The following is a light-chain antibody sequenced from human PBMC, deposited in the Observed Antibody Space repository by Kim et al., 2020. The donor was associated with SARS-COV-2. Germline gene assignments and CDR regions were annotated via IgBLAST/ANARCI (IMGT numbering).Light chain of an antibody. CDR3: QQYSSSTT. Sequence: EIVLTQSRGTLSLSPGERATLSCRASQSVSSSYLAWYQQKPGQAPRLLIYGASSRATGIPDRFSGSGAGTDFTLTISRLEPEDFAVYYCQQYSSSTTFGQRAKVEIK. CDR1: QSVSSSY. J-gene: IGKJ1*01. V-gene: IGKV3-20*01. CDR2: GAS.